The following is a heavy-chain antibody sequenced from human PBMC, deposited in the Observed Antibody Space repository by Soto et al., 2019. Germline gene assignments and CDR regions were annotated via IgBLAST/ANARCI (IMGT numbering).Heavy chain of an antibody. J-gene: IGHJ4*02. D-gene: IGHD2-15*01. CDR1: GFTFSNTW. V-gene: IGHV3-15*07. Sequence: EVQLVESGGVLVKPGGSLRLSCAASGFTFSNTWMNWVRQAPGKGLEWVVRIKSKTDGGTPDYAAPVKCRFTISRDDSKNTLFLQMKSLKTEDTAVYYCPTDDIVDHWGQGTLVSVSS. CDR2: IKSKTDGGTP. CDR3: PTDDIVDH.